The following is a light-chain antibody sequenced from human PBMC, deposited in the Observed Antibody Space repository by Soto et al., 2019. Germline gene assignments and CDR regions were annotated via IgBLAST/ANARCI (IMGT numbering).Light chain of an antibody. V-gene: IGKV1-39*01. J-gene: IGKJ1*01. CDR3: QQSYRFPKT. CDR1: QTVTSY. Sequence: DVQMTQSPSSLSASVGDSLTLTCRASQTVTSYLNWYQQKPGKAPKLLIYAASTLQSGVPSRFSGSGSGTEFTLTIISLQPEDFATYYCQQSYRFPKTFGRGTRW. CDR2: AAS.